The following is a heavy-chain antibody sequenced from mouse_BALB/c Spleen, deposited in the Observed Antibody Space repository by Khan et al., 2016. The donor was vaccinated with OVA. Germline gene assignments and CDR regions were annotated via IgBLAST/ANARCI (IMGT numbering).Heavy chain of an antibody. D-gene: IGHD1-2*01. V-gene: IGHV3-2*02. CDR2: ISYSGST. Sequence: EVQLVESGPGLVKPSQSLSLTCTVTGYSITSGYGWNWIRQFPGNKLEWMGYISYSGSTNYNPSLKRRISITRDTSKNQFFLKLNSVTTEDTATYYCARTARIKYWGQGTTLTVSS. J-gene: IGHJ2*01. CDR1: GYSITSGYG. CDR3: ARTARIKY.